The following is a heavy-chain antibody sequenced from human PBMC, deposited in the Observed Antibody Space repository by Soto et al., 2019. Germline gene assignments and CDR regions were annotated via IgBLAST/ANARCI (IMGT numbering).Heavy chain of an antibody. J-gene: IGHJ3*02. CDR1: GFTFSESW. D-gene: IGHD3-10*01. Sequence: GGSLRLSCAASGFTFSESWMTWVRQAPGKGLQWVASIKSDGGEEQYADSVRGRFTISRDNAKNSLYLQMNSLRVEDTAVYYCAKDVAAGEPPDAFDIWGQGTMVTVSS. CDR2: IKSDGGEE. V-gene: IGHV3-7*01. CDR3: AKDVAAGEPPDAFDI.